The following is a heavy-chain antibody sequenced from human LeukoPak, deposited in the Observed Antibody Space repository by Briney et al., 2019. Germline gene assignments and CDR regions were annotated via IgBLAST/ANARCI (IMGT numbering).Heavy chain of an antibody. CDR2: IWYDGSNK. V-gene: IGHV3-33*01. Sequence: GGSLRPSCAASGFTFSSYGMHWVRQAPGKGLEWVAVIWYDGSNKYYADSVKGRFTISRDNSKNTLYLQMNSLRAEDTAVYYCARASGSYELGSWGQGTLVTVSS. J-gene: IGHJ5*02. D-gene: IGHD1-26*01. CDR1: GFTFSSYG. CDR3: ARASGSYELGS.